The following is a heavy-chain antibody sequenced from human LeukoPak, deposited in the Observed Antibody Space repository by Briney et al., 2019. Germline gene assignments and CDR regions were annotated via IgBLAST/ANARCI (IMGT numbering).Heavy chain of an antibody. D-gene: IGHD3-10*01. CDR3: AGFSSGGSS. CDR1: GGSISSSSYY. V-gene: IGHV4-39*01. Sequence: PSETLSLTCTVSGGSISSSSYYWGWIRQPPGKGLEWIGSTYYSGSTYYNPSLKSRVTISVDTSKNQFSLKLSSVTAADTAVYYCAGFSSGGSSWGQGTLVTVSS. J-gene: IGHJ5*02. CDR2: TYYSGST.